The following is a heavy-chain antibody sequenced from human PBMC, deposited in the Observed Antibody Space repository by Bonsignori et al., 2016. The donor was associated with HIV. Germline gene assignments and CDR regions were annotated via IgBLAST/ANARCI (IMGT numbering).Heavy chain of an antibody. J-gene: IGHJ4*02. V-gene: IGHV1-2*02. Sequence: ASVKVSCKASGYTFTGYYMHWVRQAPGQGLEWMGWINPNSGGTNYAQKFQGRVTMTRDTSISTAYMELSRLTSDDTAVYYCARERGPLELLNYWGQGTLVTVSS. CDR3: ARERGPLELLNY. CDR1: GYTFTGYY. D-gene: IGHD1-1*01. CDR2: INPNSGGT.